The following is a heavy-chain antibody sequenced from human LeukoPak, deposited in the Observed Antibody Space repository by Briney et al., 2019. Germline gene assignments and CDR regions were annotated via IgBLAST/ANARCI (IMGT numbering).Heavy chain of an antibody. CDR2: ISSSSSYI. D-gene: IGHD6-19*01. CDR3: ARDSREVAVAGTAAFDI. V-gene: IGHV3-21*04. J-gene: IGHJ3*02. CDR1: GFTFSSYS. Sequence: GGSLRLSCAASGFTFSSYSMNWVRQAPGKGLEWVSSISSSSSYIYYADSVKGRFTISRDNAKNSLYLQMNSLRAEDTALYYCARDSREVAVAGTAAFDIWGQGTMVTVSS.